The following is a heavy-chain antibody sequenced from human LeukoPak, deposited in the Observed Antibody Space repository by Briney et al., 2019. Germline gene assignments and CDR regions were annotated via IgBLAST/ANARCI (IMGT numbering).Heavy chain of an antibody. J-gene: IGHJ2*01. CDR3: ARDNTWYFDL. CDR2: ISPYNGNT. V-gene: IGHV1-18*01. CDR1: GYTFSSYA. Sequence: ASVKVSCTASGYTFSSYAISWVRQAPGQGLEWMGWISPYNGNTNSAQEFQGRVTMTTDTSTSAAYMELRSLRSDDTAVYYCARDNTWYFDLWGRGTLVTVSS. D-gene: IGHD2/OR15-2a*01.